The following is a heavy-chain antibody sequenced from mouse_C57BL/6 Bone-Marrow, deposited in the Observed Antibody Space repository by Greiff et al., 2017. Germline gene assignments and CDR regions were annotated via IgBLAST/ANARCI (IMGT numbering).Heavy chain of an antibody. J-gene: IGHJ4*01. CDR2: FYPGSGSI. D-gene: IGHD1-1*01. CDR1: GYTFTEYT. Sequence: QVQLQQSGAELVKPGASVKLSCKASGYTFTEYTIHWVKQRSGQSLEWIGWFYPGSGSIKYNEKFKDKATLTADKSSSTVYMELSRLTSEDTAVYFCARHSEMRNYVDYYAMDYWGQGTSVTVSS. V-gene: IGHV1-62-2*01. CDR3: ARHSEMRNYVDYYAMDY.